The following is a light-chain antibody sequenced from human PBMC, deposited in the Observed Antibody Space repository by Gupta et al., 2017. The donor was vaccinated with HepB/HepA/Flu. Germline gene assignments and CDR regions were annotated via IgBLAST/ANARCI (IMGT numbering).Light chain of an antibody. V-gene: IGKV1-5*03. Sequence: DIQMPQFPSTLSASVGDRVTITCRASQNIDDYLAWYHQKPGKAPKLLMYRVSNLESGVPSRFSGSGSGTDFTLTISSLQPDDFATYYCQHYYNFPCPFGQGTKVEIK. J-gene: IGKJ1*01. CDR3: QHYYNFPCP. CDR2: RVS. CDR1: QNIDDY.